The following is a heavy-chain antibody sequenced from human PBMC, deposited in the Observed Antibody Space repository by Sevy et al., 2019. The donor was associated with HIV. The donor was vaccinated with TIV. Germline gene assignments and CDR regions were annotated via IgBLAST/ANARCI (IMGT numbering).Heavy chain of an antibody. CDR1: GGSISRFY. J-gene: IGHJ4*02. V-gene: IGHV4-4*07. D-gene: IGHD5-12*01. Sequence: SETLSLTCTVSGGSISRFYWSWIRQPAGKGLEWIGRVYSSGKTKYHPSLKSRATMSVDTSKNQFSLKLNSVTAADTAVYYCAREADGYNYVAEYWGQGTLVTVSS. CDR3: AREADGYNYVAEY. CDR2: VYSSGKT.